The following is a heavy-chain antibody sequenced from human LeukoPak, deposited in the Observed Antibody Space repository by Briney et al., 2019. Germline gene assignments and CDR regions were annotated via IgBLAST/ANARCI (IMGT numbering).Heavy chain of an antibody. D-gene: IGHD5-24*01. J-gene: IGHJ4*02. Sequence: PGGSLRLSCAASGFTFSNYAMHWVRQGLVKGLESMAVVSHDGIQTYYADSVKSRFTISRDNSKSTLFLQMNSLRAEDTAVYYCARDGGGGYNQIDFWGQGTLVTVSS. CDR3: ARDGGGGYNQIDF. V-gene: IGHV3-30-3*01. CDR1: GFTFSNYA. CDR2: VSHDGIQT.